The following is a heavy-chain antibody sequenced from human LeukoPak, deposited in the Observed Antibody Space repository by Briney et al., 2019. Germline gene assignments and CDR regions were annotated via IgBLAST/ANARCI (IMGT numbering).Heavy chain of an antibody. CDR3: ARAYPVPHPYSSGWFDWFDP. CDR1: GYTFTSYD. D-gene: IGHD6-19*01. J-gene: IGHJ5*02. V-gene: IGHV1-8*03. Sequence: GASVKVSCKASGYTFTSYDINWVRQATGQGLEWMGWMNPNSGNTGYAQKFQGRVTITRNTSISTAYMELSSLRSEDTAVYYCARAYPVPHPYSSGWFDWFDPWGLGTLVTVSS. CDR2: MNPNSGNT.